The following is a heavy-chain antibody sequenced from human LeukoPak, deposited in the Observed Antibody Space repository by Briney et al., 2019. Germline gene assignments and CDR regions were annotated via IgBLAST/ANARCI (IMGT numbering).Heavy chain of an antibody. CDR2: IIPILGIA. D-gene: IGHD4-17*01. Sequence: ASVKVSCKASGGTFSSYAISWVRQAPGQGLEWMGRIIPILGIANYARKFQGRVTITADKSTSTAYMELSSLRSEDTAVYYCARDLDYGDWDYWGQGTLVTVSS. J-gene: IGHJ4*02. V-gene: IGHV1-69*04. CDR1: GGTFSSYA. CDR3: ARDLDYGDWDY.